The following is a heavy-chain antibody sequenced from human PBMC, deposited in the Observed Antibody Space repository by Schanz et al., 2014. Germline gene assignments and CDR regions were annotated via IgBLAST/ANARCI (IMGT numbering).Heavy chain of an antibody. V-gene: IGHV3-30*03. CDR2: ISYDGNNK. CDR1: GFTFSSYW. J-gene: IGHJ4*02. CDR3: AREIPAGGHFDY. D-gene: IGHD2-15*01. Sequence: VQLVESGGGLVQPGGSLRLSCAASGFTFSSYWMHWVRQAPGKGLVWVALISYDGNNKYYADSVKGRFTISRDNSKNTLYLRMISLRAEDTAMFYCAREIPAGGHFDYWGQGTLVSVSS.